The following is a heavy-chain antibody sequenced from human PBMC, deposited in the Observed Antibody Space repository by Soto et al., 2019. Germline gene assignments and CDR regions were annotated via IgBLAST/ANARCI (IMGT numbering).Heavy chain of an antibody. V-gene: IGHV4-30-2*01. D-gene: IGHD2-21*02. J-gene: IGHJ4*02. CDR2: IYHSGST. Sequence: SETLSLTCAVSGGSISSGGYSWSWIRQPPGKGLEWIGYIYHSGSTYYNPSLKSRVTISVDRSKNQFSLKLSSVTAADTAVYYCAREAPYCGGDCYFDCWGQGTLLTVSS. CDR3: AREAPYCGGDCYFDC. CDR1: GGSISSGGYS.